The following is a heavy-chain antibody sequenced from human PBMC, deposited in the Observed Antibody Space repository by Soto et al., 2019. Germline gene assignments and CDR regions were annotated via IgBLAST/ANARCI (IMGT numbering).Heavy chain of an antibody. CDR1: GYTFTGYY. Sequence: GASVKVSCKASGYTFTGYYMHWVRHAPGQGLEWMGWINPNSGGTNYAQKFQGWVTMTRDTSISTAYMELSRLRSDDTAVYSCARTGAILSGSCSPDPRLDYWGQGTLVTVSS. J-gene: IGHJ4*02. D-gene: IGHD1-26*01. V-gene: IGHV1-2*04. CDR3: ARTGAILSGSCSPDPRLDY. CDR2: INPNSGGT.